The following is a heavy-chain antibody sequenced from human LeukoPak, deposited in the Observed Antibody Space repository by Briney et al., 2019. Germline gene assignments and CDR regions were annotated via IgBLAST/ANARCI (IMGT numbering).Heavy chain of an antibody. V-gene: IGHV3-23*01. CDR2: ISGGGGNT. CDR3: AKGRSGTTFYYMDV. J-gene: IGHJ6*03. Sequence: PGRSLRLSCAASGFTFSSYAMSWVRQAPGKGLEWVSAISGGGGNTYYADSVKGRFTISRDNSKNTLYLQMNSLRADDTAVYFCAKGRSGTTFYYMDVWGKGTTVTVSS. CDR1: GFTFSSYA. D-gene: IGHD3-3*01.